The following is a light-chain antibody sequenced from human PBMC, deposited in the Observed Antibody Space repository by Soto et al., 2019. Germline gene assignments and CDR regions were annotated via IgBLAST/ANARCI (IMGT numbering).Light chain of an antibody. CDR3: QQYNSYWT. CDR1: QSISSW. Sequence: DIHMTQSPSTLSASVGDRVTITCRASQSISSWLAWYQQKPGKAPKLLIYDASSLESGVPSRFSGSGSGTEFTRTISSLQPDDFATYYCQQYNSYWTFGQGTKVDIK. CDR2: DAS. J-gene: IGKJ1*01. V-gene: IGKV1-5*01.